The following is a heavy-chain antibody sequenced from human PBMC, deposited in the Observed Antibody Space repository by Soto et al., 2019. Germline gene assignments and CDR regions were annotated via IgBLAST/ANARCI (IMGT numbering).Heavy chain of an antibody. D-gene: IGHD3-22*01. Sequence: LSLTCAVSGGSISSGGFSWSWIRQPPGKGLEWLAYIIHSGSSYYNPSLKSRATITVDRSNNQFSLMLNSVTAADTAVYYCARAVSSYYDNSPFFSYHLYSLGQGALVTVSS. CDR2: IIHSGSS. CDR3: ARAVSSYYDNSPFFSYHLYS. J-gene: IGHJ4*02. V-gene: IGHV4-30-2*01. CDR1: GGSISSGGFS.